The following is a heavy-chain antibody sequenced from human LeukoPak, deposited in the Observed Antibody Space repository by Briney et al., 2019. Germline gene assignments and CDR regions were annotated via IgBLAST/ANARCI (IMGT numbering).Heavy chain of an antibody. D-gene: IGHD6-13*01. CDR1: GASISSGSFY. Sequence: PSETLSLTCTVSGASISSGSFYWNWIRQPAGKGLEWVGRSYSSGSYNYNPSPKSRVTISVDTSKNQFSLKLTSVTATDTAVYYCARAYSPTDYFDYWGQGTLVTVSS. V-gene: IGHV4-61*02. CDR3: ARAYSPTDYFDY. J-gene: IGHJ4*02. CDR2: SYSSGSY.